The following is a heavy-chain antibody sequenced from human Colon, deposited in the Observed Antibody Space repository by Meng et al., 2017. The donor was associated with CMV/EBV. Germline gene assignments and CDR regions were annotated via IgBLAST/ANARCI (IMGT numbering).Heavy chain of an antibody. D-gene: IGHD3-3*01. CDR1: GFTFGNFW. CDR2: IKHDGSAE. CDR3: LPGHYTGT. Sequence: GGPLRLSCAASGFTFGNFWMNWVRQAPGRGLEWVANIKHDGSAEYYVDSVKGRFTISRDNPKNSLYLQMNSLKDEDTAVYYCLPGHYTGTWGQGTLVTVSS. J-gene: IGHJ5*02. V-gene: IGHV3-7*01.